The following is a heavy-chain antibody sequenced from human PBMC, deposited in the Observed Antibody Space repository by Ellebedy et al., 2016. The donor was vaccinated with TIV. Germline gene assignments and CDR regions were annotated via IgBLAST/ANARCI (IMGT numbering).Heavy chain of an antibody. D-gene: IGHD3-10*01. CDR1: GFPFSSYA. CDR2: ITHTGDTT. Sequence: PGGSLRLSCAASGFPFSSYAMTWVRQAPGKGLEWVSAITHTGDTTYYADSVKGRFTISRDNSKNTLYLQMSSLRAEDTAVYYCAKNLFGRFPPFDYWGQGTLVTVSS. CDR3: AKNLFGRFPPFDY. V-gene: IGHV3-23*01. J-gene: IGHJ4*02.